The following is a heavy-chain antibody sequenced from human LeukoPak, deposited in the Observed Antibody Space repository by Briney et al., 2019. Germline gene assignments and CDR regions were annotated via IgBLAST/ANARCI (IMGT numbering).Heavy chain of an antibody. D-gene: IGHD3-22*01. Sequence: GGSLRLSCAASGFTVSSNYMSWVRQAPGKGLEWVSVIYSGGSTYYADSVKGRFTIPRDNSKNTLYLQMNSLRAEDTAVYYCARVVSNTYYYEDYWGQGTLVTVSS. V-gene: IGHV3-53*01. CDR1: GFTVSSNY. J-gene: IGHJ4*02. CDR2: IYSGGST. CDR3: ARVVSNTYYYEDY.